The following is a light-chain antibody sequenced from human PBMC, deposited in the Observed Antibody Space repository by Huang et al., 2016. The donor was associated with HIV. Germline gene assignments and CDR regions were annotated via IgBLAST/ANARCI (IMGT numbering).Light chain of an antibody. V-gene: IGKV3-15*01. CDR1: QSVSSN. CDR3: QQYNKWPPLT. J-gene: IGKJ4*01. CDR2: GAS. Sequence: EIVMTQSPATLSVSPGERATLSCMASQSVSSNLAWYQQKSGQAPRLLISGASTRATGIPARFSGSGSGTEFTLTISSLQSEDFAVYYCQQYNKWPPLTFGGGTKVEIK.